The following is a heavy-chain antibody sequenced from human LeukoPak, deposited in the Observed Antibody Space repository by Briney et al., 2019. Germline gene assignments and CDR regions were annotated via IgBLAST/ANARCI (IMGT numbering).Heavy chain of an antibody. V-gene: IGHV3-30*02. D-gene: IGHD6-13*01. Sequence: GGSLRLSCAASGFTFTNYGMHWVRQAPGKGLEWVAFIQYDGTNKYYADSVKGRFTISRDNAKNSLYLQMNSLRAEDTAVYYCARDPGYSSSWYNWFDPWGQGTLVTVSS. CDR2: IQYDGTNK. CDR1: GFTFTNYG. CDR3: ARDPGYSSSWYNWFDP. J-gene: IGHJ5*02.